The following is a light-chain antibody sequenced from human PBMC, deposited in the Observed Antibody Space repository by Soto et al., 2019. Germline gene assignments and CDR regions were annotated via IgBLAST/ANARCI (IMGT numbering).Light chain of an antibody. CDR3: QQADSFPWT. CDR2: YAS. J-gene: IGKJ1*01. V-gene: IGKV1D-12*01. CDR1: QGISSL. Sequence: DIQMTQSPSSVSASVGDRVTITCRASQGISSLLAWYQQKPGKAPKLLIYYASNLENGVPSKFSGSGSGADFTLTISSLPPEDFANYFCQQADSFPWTFGQGTKVEL.